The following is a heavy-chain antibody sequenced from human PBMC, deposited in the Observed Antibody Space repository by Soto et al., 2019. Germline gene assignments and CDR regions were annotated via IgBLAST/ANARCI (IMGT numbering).Heavy chain of an antibody. CDR3: AREVLYRRYLDY. D-gene: IGHD3-16*02. Sequence: QVHLVESGGGVVQPGRSQRLSCAASGFTFSYYGMHWVRQAPGKGLEWVAVISYDGSIKYYADSVKGRFTISRDNSQNTLYLQMNSLRTEDTAVYYCAREVLYRRYLDYWGQGALVTVSS. J-gene: IGHJ4*02. CDR2: ISYDGSIK. V-gene: IGHV3-30*03. CDR1: GFTFSYYG.